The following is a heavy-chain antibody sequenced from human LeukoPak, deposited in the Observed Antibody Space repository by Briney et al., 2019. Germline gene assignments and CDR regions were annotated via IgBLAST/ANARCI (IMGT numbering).Heavy chain of an antibody. D-gene: IGHD2-21*01. CDR3: ARGSLGSSTSSDCCPLDY. CDR1: GGSISSYY. CDR2: IYYSGST. J-gene: IGHJ4*02. Sequence: SETLSLTCTVSGGSISSYYWSWIRQPPGKGLEWIGYIYYSGSTNYNPSLKSRVTISVDTSKNQFSLKLSSVTAADTAVYYCARGSLGSSTSSDCCPLDYWGQGALVTVSS. V-gene: IGHV4-59*01.